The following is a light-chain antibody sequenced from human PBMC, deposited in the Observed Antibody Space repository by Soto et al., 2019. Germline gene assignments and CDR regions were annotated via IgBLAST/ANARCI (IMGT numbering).Light chain of an antibody. CDR2: AAS. CDR3: QQYYSYPLT. CDR1: QGISSY. V-gene: IGKV1-8*01. Sequence: AIRMTQSPSSFSASTGDRVTITCRASQGISSYLAWYQQKPGKAPKLLIYAASTLQSGVPSRFSGSGSVTDFTLTISGLQSEDFATYYCQQYYSYPLTFGGGTKVEIK. J-gene: IGKJ4*01.